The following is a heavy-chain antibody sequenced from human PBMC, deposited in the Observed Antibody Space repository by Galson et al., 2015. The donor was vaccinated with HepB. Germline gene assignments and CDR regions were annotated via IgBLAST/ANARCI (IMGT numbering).Heavy chain of an antibody. CDR3: ARHLGYQLHEALLDY. CDR1: GYSFTSYW. V-gene: IGHV5-51*01. J-gene: IGHJ4*02. CDR2: IYPGDSDT. D-gene: IGHD2-2*01. Sequence: QSGAEVKKPGESLKISCKGSGYSFTSYWIGWVRQMPGKGLEWMGIIYPGDSDTRYSPSFQGQVTISADKSISTAYLQWSSLKASDTAMYYCARHLGYQLHEALLDYWGQGTLVTVSS.